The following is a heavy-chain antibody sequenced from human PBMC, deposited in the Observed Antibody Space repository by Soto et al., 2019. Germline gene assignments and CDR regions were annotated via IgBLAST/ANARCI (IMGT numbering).Heavy chain of an antibody. J-gene: IGHJ3*02. D-gene: IGHD3-3*01. V-gene: IGHV1-69*01. CDR3: ARDNRQDARVDAFDI. CDR1: GGPFISYA. CDR2: IIPIFGTA. Sequence: SVKVACKASGGPFISYASIWVRQAPGQGLEWMGGIIPIFGTANYAQKFQGRVTITADESTSTAYMELSSLRSEDTAVYYCARDNRQDARVDAFDIWGQGTMVTVSS.